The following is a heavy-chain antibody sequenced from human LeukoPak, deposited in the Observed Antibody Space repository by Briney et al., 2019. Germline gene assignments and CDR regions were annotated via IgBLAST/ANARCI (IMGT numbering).Heavy chain of an antibody. CDR1: GGSISSGSYY. V-gene: IGHV4-61*02. Sequence: SETLSLTCTVSGGSISSGSYYWSWIRQPARKGLEWIGRIYTSGSTNYNPSLKSRVTISVDTSKNQFSLKLSSVTAADTAVYYCARASRDGFDYWGQGTLVTVSS. CDR3: ARASRDGFDY. J-gene: IGHJ4*02. D-gene: IGHD5-24*01. CDR2: IYTSGST.